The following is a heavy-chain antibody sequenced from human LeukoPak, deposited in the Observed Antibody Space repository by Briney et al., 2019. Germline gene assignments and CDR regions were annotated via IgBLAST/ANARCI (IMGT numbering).Heavy chain of an antibody. CDR2: INPNSGGP. CDR3: AREYYYDSSGYYYYGAFDI. CDR1: GYTFTGYY. D-gene: IGHD3-22*01. V-gene: IGHV1-2*02. J-gene: IGHJ3*02. Sequence: ASVKVSFKASGYTFTGYYMHWVRQAPGQGLEWMGWINPNSGGPNYAQKFQGRVTMTRDTSISTAYMELSRLRSDDTAVYYCAREYYYDSSGYYYYGAFDIWGQGTMVTVSS.